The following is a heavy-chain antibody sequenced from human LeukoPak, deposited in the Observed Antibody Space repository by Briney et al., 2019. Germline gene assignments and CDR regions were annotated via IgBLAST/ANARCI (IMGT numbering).Heavy chain of an antibody. CDR3: ASITIFGVVGKSDY. V-gene: IGHV3-23*01. J-gene: IGHJ4*02. Sequence: PGGSLRLSCAASGFTFSSYAMSWVRQAPGKGLEWVSAISGSGGSTYYADSVKGRFTISRDNSKNTLYLQMNSLRAEDTAVYYCASITIFGVVGKSDYWGQGTLDTVSS. CDR2: ISGSGGST. D-gene: IGHD3-3*01. CDR1: GFTFSSYA.